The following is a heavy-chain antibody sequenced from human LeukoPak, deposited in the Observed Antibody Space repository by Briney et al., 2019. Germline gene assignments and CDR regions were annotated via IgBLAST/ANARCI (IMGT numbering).Heavy chain of an antibody. J-gene: IGHJ4*02. D-gene: IGHD2-21*02. CDR3: ARRLCGGDCYSTFSY. CDR1: GGSFSGCY. CDR2: INHSGST. V-gene: IGHV4-34*01. Sequence: PSETLSLTCAVYGGSFSGCYWSWIRQPPGKGLEWIGEINHSGSTNYNPSLKSRVTISVDTSKNQFSLKLSSVTAADTAVYYCARRLCGGDCYSTFSYWGQGTLVTVSS.